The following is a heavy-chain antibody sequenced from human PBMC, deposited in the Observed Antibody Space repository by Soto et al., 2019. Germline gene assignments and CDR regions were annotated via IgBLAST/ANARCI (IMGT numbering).Heavy chain of an antibody. CDR3: SRDLPYGDYDINFYRYGMDV. D-gene: IGHD4-17*01. CDR2: MSYDGRNK. Sequence: QVQLVESGGGVVQPGRSLRLSCAASGFTFSTYAMHWVRQAPGKGLEWVAVMSYDGRNKYYADSVKGRFTISRDNSKNTLYRQMNSLRDEDTAVYYCSRDLPYGDYDINFYRYGMDVWGQGTTVTVSS. CDR1: GFTFSTYA. V-gene: IGHV3-30*14. J-gene: IGHJ6*02.